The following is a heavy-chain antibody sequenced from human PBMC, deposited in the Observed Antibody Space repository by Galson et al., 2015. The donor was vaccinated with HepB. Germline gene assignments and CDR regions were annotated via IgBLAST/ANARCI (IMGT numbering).Heavy chain of an antibody. V-gene: IGHV5-10-1*01. Sequence: QSGAEVKKPGESLRISCKGSGYSFTSYWISWVRQMPGKGLEWMGRIDPSDSYTNYSPSFQGHVTISADKSISTAYLQWSSLKASDTAMYYCARSDYYDSSGYYRRGMDVWGQGTTVTVSS. CDR2: IDPSDSYT. CDR3: ARSDYYDSSGYYRRGMDV. CDR1: GYSFTSYW. J-gene: IGHJ6*02. D-gene: IGHD3-22*01.